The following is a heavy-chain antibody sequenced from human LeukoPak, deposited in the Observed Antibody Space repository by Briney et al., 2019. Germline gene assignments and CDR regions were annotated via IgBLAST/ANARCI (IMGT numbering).Heavy chain of an antibody. CDR3: ARGVPYSYGLGFDY. V-gene: IGHV7-4-1*02. Sequence: ASVKVSCKASGYTFTSYAMHWVRQAPGQGLEWMVWINTNTGNPTYAQGFTGRFVFSLDTSVSTAYLQISSLKAEDTAVYYCARGVPYSYGLGFDYWGQGTLVTVSS. CDR1: GYTFTSYA. J-gene: IGHJ4*02. D-gene: IGHD5-18*01. CDR2: INTNTGNP.